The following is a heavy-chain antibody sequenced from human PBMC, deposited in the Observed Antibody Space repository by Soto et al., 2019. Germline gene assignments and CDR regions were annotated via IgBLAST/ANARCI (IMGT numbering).Heavy chain of an antibody. CDR3: VSLPRQPYYYGVDV. CDR1: GGSFSGYY. CDR2: INHSGST. Sequence: QVQLQQWGAGLLKPSETLSLTCAVYGGSFSGYYWSWIRQPPGKGLEWIGEINHSGSTNYNPSLKSRVTISVDTSKNQFSLRLSSVTAADTAVYYCVSLPRQPYYYGVDVWGQGTTVTVSS. J-gene: IGHJ6*02. V-gene: IGHV4-34*01. D-gene: IGHD2-2*01.